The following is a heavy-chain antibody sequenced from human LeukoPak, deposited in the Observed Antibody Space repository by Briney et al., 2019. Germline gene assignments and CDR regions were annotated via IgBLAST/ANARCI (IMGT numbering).Heavy chain of an antibody. CDR3: ARDLVGATAY. J-gene: IGHJ4*02. CDR2: ISYDGSNK. V-gene: IGHV3-30-3*01. CDR1: GFTFSSYA. Sequence: GGSLGLSCAASGFTFSSYAMHWVRQAPGKGLEWVAVISYDGSNKYYADSVKGRFTISRDNSKNTLYLQMNSLRAEDTAVYYCARDLVGATAYWGQGTLVTVSS. D-gene: IGHD1-26*01.